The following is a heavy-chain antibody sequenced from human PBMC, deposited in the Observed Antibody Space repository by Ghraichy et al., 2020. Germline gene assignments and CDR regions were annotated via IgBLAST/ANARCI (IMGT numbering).Heavy chain of an antibody. J-gene: IGHJ4*02. CDR3: ARHPPGGSSWYGDFDY. V-gene: IGHV4-4*09. D-gene: IGHD6-13*01. CDR1: GGSISSYY. Sequence: SETLSLTCTVSGGSISSYYWSWIRQPPGKGLEWIGYIYTSGSTNYNPSLKSRVTISVDTSKNQFSLKLSSVTAADTAVYYCARHPPGGSSWYGDFDYWGQGTLVTVSS. CDR2: IYTSGST.